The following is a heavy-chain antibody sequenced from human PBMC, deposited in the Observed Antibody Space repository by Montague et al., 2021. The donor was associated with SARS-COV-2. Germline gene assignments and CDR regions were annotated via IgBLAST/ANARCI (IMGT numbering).Heavy chain of an antibody. D-gene: IGHD4-23*01. J-gene: IGHJ4*02. CDR1: GGSFSGYY. CDR2: INHSGTT. Sequence: SETLSLTCAVYGGSFSGYYWTWIRQSPGKGLERIAEINHSGTTNYNFNPSLRSRVTISVDTPKSQFSLKLSSVTAADTGVYYCARWDPQTLTLIGLRGKSASDYWGQGTLVTVSS. V-gene: IGHV4-34*01. CDR3: ARWDPQTLTLIGLRGKSASDY.